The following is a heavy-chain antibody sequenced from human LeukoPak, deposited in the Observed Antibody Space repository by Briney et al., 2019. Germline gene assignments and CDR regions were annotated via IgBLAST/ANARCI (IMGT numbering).Heavy chain of an antibody. D-gene: IGHD2-15*01. J-gene: IGHJ4*02. CDR2: IYYSGST. Sequence: SETLSLTCTVSGGSISSSSYYWGWIRQPPGKGLEWIGSIYYSGSTYYNPSLKSRVTISVDTSKNQFSLKLSSVTAADTAVYYCARQRKYRSGGSCYSRGEIDYWGQGTLVTVSS. V-gene: IGHV4-39*01. CDR3: ARQRKYRSGGSCYSRGEIDY. CDR1: GGSISSSSYY.